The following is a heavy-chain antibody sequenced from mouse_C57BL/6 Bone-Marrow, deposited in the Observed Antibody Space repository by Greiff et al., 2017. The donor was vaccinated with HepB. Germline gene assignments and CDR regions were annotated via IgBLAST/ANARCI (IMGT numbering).Heavy chain of an antibody. CDR1: GYTFTSYW. Sequence: QVQLQQSGAELVKPGASVKMSCKASGYTFTSYWITWVKQRPGQGLEWIGDIYPGSGSTNYNEKFKSKATLTVDTSSSTAYMQLSSLTSEDSAVYYCARSPIYYYGSSYPNYYAMDYWGQGTSVTVSS. D-gene: IGHD1-1*01. CDR2: IYPGSGST. J-gene: IGHJ4*01. CDR3: ARSPIYYYGSSYPNYYAMDY. V-gene: IGHV1-55*01.